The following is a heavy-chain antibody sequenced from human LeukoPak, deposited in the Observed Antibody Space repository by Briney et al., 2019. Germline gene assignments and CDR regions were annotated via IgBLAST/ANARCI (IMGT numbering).Heavy chain of an antibody. J-gene: IGHJ4*02. CDR3: ARIPRTWLRFPYFDY. Sequence: GGSLRLSCAASAFTFSNYTMHGVRQAPGKGLEWVAVISYDGSNKYCADSVKGRFTISRDNSKNTLYLQMNSLRGEDTAVYYCARIPRTWLRFPYFDYWGQGTLVTVSS. D-gene: IGHD5-12*01. V-gene: IGHV3-30-3*01. CDR1: AFTFSNYT. CDR2: ISYDGSNK.